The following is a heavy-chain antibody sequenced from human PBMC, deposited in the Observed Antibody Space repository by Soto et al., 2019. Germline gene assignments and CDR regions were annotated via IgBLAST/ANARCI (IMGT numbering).Heavy chain of an antibody. D-gene: IGHD2-2*02. CDR2: INHSGST. Sequence: SETLSLTCAGYGGSFSGYYWSWIRQPPGKGLEWIGEINHSGSTNYNPSLKSRVTISVDTSKNQFSLKLSSVTAADTAVYYCASNALLVVVPAAIPGGMDVWGQGTTVTVSS. J-gene: IGHJ6*02. CDR3: ASNALLVVVPAAIPGGMDV. V-gene: IGHV4-34*01. CDR1: GGSFSGYY.